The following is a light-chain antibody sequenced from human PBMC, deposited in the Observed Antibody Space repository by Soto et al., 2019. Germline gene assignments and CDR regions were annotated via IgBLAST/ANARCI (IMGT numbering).Light chain of an antibody. J-gene: IGKJ5*01. CDR2: DAS. Sequence: EFVLTQSPGTLSLSPGERATLSCRASQSVSSSYLAWFQQKPGQAPRLLIYDASTRATGIPARFSGSGSGTEFSLTISSLQSEDSAVYFCQQYNNWPRTFGQGTRLEIK. V-gene: IGKV3-15*01. CDR3: QQYNNWPRT. CDR1: QSVSSSY.